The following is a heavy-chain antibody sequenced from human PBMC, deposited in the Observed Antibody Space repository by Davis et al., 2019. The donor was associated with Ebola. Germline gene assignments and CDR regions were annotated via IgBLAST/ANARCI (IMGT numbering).Heavy chain of an antibody. Sequence: PSETLSLTCTVSGGSISGYYWSWIRQPPGKGLEWIAYIYYTGSTNYNPSLKSRVTISVDKSQNQLSLKLSSVTAADTAIYYCARDHHGSDSWGQGTLVTVSS. CDR2: IYYTGST. CDR3: ARDHHGSDS. CDR1: GGSISGYY. J-gene: IGHJ5*01. V-gene: IGHV4-59*01.